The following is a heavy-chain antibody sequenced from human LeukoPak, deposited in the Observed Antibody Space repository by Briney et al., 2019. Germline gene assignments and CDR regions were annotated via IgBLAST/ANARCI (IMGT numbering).Heavy chain of an antibody. V-gene: IGHV3-23*01. D-gene: IGHD2-15*01. CDR1: GFTFSSYA. Sequence: GGSLRLSCAASGFTFSSYAMSWVRQAPGKGLEWVSAISGSGGSTYYADSVKGRFTISRDNSKNTLYLQMNSLRAEDTAVYYCAKAEGYCSGGSCYPFFDYWGQGTPVTVSS. J-gene: IGHJ4*02. CDR3: AKAEGYCSGGSCYPFFDY. CDR2: ISGSGGST.